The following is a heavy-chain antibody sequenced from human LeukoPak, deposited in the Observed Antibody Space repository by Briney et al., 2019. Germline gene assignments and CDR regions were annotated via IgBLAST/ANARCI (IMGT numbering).Heavy chain of an antibody. CDR1: GGSIISSNYY. Sequence: KPSETLSLTCSVSGGSIISSNYYWGWIRQPPGKRLEWIGSIYQSGSGSSYYNPSLKSRVTISGDTSKNQFFLRLSSVTAADTAVYYCASTLRFLPYRRFDYWGQGTLVTVSS. V-gene: IGHV4-39*01. CDR3: ASTLRFLPYRRFDY. D-gene: IGHD3-3*01. CDR2: IYQSGSGSS. J-gene: IGHJ4*02.